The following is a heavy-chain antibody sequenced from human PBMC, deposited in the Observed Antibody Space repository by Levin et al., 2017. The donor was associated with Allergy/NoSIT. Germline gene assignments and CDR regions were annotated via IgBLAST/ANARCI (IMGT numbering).Heavy chain of an antibody. V-gene: IGHV3-49*03. D-gene: IGHD3-3*01. CDR1: GFTFGDYA. J-gene: IGHJ6*04. Sequence: GGSLRLSCTASGFTFGDYAMSWFRQAPGKGLEWVGFIRSKAYGGTTEYAASVKGRFTISRDDSKSIAYLQMNSLKTEDTAVYYCTRGPLDFWSGYYMDVWGKGTTVTVSS. CDR2: IRSKAYGGTT. CDR3: TRGPLDFWSGYYMDV.